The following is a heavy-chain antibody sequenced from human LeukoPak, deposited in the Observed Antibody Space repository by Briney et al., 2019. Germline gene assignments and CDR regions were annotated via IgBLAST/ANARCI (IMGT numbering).Heavy chain of an antibody. Sequence: ASVKVSCKASGYSFTTYAMHWVRQAPGQGLEWMGWINTDTENPTYAQGFTGRFVFSLDTSVSTTYLQISSLKAEDTAVYYCARGRSDYYGSGSFDYWGQGTLVTVSS. D-gene: IGHD3-10*01. J-gene: IGHJ4*02. CDR3: ARGRSDYYGSGSFDY. V-gene: IGHV7-4-1*02. CDR2: INTDTENP. CDR1: GYSFTTYA.